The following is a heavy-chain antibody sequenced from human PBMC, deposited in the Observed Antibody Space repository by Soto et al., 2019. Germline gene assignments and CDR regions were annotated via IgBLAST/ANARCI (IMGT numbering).Heavy chain of an antibody. J-gene: IGHJ3*02. V-gene: IGHV1-18*01. Sequence: ASVNVSCKASGYTFTSYGISWVRQAPGQGLEWMGWISAYNGNTNYAQKLQGRVTMTTDTSTSTAYMELRSLRSDDTAVYYCAREAFYYDSSGYYFGDSDAFDIWGQGTMVTVSS. CDR2: ISAYNGNT. CDR3: AREAFYYDSSGYYFGDSDAFDI. CDR1: GYTFTSYG. D-gene: IGHD3-22*01.